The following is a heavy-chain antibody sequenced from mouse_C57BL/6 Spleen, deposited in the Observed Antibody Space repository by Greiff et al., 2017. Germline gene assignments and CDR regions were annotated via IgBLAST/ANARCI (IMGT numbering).Heavy chain of an antibody. Sequence: QVHVKQPGAELVMPGASVKLSCKASGYTFTSYWMHWVKQRPGQGLEWIGEIDPSDSYTNYNQKFKGKSTLTVDKSSSTAYMQLSSLTSEDSAVYYCARLGTGMYYFDYWGQGTTLTVSS. J-gene: IGHJ2*01. CDR3: ARLGTGMYYFDY. D-gene: IGHD4-1*01. V-gene: IGHV1-69*01. CDR2: IDPSDSYT. CDR1: GYTFTSYW.